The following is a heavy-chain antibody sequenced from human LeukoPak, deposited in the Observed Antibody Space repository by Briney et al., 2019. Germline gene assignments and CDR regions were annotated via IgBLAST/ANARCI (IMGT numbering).Heavy chain of an antibody. J-gene: IGHJ6*03. CDR3: ARVRRLYCSSTSCSHYYYYYMDV. D-gene: IGHD2-2*01. CDR1: GGSFSGYY. CDR2: INHSGST. Sequence: SETLSLTCAVYGGSFSGYYWSWIRQPPGKGLEWIGEINHSGSTNYNPSLKSRVTISVDTSKNQFSLKLSSVTAADTAVYYCARVRRLYCSSTSCSHYYYYYMDVWGKGTTVIVSS. V-gene: IGHV4-34*01.